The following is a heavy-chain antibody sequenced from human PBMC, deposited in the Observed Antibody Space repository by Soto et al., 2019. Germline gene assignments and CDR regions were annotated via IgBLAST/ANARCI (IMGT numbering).Heavy chain of an antibody. Sequence: PGGSLRLSCAASGFSLSSYGMYWVRQAPGKGLEWLAVISFHGSNEYYADSVKGRFTISRDKSKNTLYLQMNSLRTEDTAVYYCAKPPAITANYEGFHNYGMDVWGQGTTVTVSS. V-gene: IGHV3-30*18. CDR2: ISFHGSNE. D-gene: IGHD3-16*01. CDR1: GFSLSSYG. CDR3: AKPPAITANYEGFHNYGMDV. J-gene: IGHJ6*02.